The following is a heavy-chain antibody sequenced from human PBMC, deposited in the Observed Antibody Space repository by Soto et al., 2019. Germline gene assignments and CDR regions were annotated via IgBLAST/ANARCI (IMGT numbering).Heavy chain of an antibody. CDR1: GGSFSGYY. V-gene: IGHV4-34*01. CDR3: AIFADAPAGVYYYYGMDV. Sequence: SETLSLTCAVYGGSFSGYYWSWIRQPPGKGLEWIGEINHSGSTNYNPSLKSRVTISVDTSKNQFSLKLSSVTAADTAVYYCAIFADAPAGVYYYYGMDVWGQGTTVTVSS. D-gene: IGHD3-10*01. J-gene: IGHJ6*02. CDR2: INHSGST.